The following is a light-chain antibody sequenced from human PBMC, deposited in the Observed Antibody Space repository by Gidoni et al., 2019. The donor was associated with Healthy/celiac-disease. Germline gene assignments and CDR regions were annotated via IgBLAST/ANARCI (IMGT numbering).Light chain of an antibody. V-gene: IGKV3-15*01. CDR3: QQYNNWPPLT. Sequence: EIVMTQSPATLSVSQGERATLSCRASQSGSSNLAWYQQNPGQAPMLLIYGASTRATGIPARFSGSGSGTEFTLTISSLQSEDFSVYYFQQYNNWPPLTFGGGTQVEIK. J-gene: IGKJ4*01. CDR2: GAS. CDR1: QSGSSN.